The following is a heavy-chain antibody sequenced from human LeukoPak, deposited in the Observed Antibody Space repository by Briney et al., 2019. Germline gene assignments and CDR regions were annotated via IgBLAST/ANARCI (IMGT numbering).Heavy chain of an antibody. CDR3: ARGLHYYDSSDH. J-gene: IGHJ4*02. V-gene: IGHV4-34*01. CDR2: INHSGST. D-gene: IGHD3-22*01. CDR1: GGSFSGYY. Sequence: SETLSLTCAVYGGSFSGYYWSWVRQPPGKGLEWNGEINHSGSTNYIPSLKRRVTISVDTSKNQFSLQPSSVPATDTAVSYCARGLHYYDSSDHWGQGTLVTVSS.